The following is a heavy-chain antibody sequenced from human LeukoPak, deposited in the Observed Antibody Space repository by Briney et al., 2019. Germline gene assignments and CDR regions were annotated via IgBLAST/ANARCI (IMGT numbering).Heavy chain of an antibody. D-gene: IGHD5-24*01. CDR1: GGTFSSYA. V-gene: IGHV1-69*13. CDR3: ARDGWRRDGYNSGDWFDP. Sequence: ASVKVSCKASGGTFSSYAISWVRQAPGQGLEWMGGIIPIFGTANYAQKFQGRVTITADESTSTAYMELSSLRSEDTTVYYCARDGWRRDGYNSGDWFDPWGQGTLVTVSS. J-gene: IGHJ5*02. CDR2: IIPIFGTA.